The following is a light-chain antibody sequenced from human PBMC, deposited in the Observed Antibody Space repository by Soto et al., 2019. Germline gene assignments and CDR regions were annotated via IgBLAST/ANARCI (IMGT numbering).Light chain of an antibody. CDR3: SSHTPNITL. Sequence: QSVLTQPASVSLSPGQSITISGTGTSGDVDSHYVAWYQQHPNKAPKVLIYEGNNRPSGVSDRFSGSKSGNTASLTISGLQAEDEADYYCSSHTPNITLFGGGTKVTVL. CDR1: SGDVDSHY. V-gene: IGLV2-14*03. CDR2: EGN. J-gene: IGLJ2*01.